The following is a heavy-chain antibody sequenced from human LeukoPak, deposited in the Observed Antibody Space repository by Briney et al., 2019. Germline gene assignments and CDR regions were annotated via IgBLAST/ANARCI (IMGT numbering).Heavy chain of an antibody. V-gene: IGHV3-72*01. CDR3: TRGYSGRSVYAFDI. Sequence: PGGSLRLSCAASGSTFSDQYMDWVRQAPGKGLEWVGRTGNKASGYTTEYAASVKGRFTISRDDSKNSLYLRMNMKTEDTAVYYCTRGYSGRSVYAFDIWGPGTMVTVSS. D-gene: IGHD1-26*01. J-gene: IGHJ3*02. CDR1: GSTFSDQY. CDR2: TGNKASGYTT.